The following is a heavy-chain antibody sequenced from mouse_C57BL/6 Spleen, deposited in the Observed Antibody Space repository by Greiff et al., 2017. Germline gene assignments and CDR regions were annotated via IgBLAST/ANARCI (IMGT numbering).Heavy chain of an antibody. Sequence: VQLQQPGAELVRPGSSVKLSCKASGYTFTSYWMHWVKQRPIQGLEWIGNIDPSDSETHYNQKFKDKATLTVDKSSSTAYMQLISLTSEDSAVYYCARSIPYYYGSSSYAMDYWGQGTSVTVSS. CDR2: IDPSDSET. V-gene: IGHV1-52*01. D-gene: IGHD1-1*01. CDR1: GYTFTSYW. J-gene: IGHJ4*01. CDR3: ARSIPYYYGSSSYAMDY.